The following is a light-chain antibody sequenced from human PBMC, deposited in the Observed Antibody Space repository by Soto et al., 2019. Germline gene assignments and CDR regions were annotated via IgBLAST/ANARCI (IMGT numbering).Light chain of an antibody. CDR1: QSVSSN. J-gene: IGKJ2*02. Sequence: EIVMTHSPATLSVSPGERATLSCRASQSVSSNLAWYQQKPGQAPRLLIYGASTRATGIPARFSGSGSGTEFTLTISSLQSEDFAVYYCQQYNNWPPCTFGQGTKLEIK. V-gene: IGKV3-15*01. CDR2: GAS. CDR3: QQYNNWPPCT.